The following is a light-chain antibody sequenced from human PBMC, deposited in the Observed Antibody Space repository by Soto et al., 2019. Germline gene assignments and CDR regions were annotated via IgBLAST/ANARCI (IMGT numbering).Light chain of an antibody. CDR3: QQRSTSIT. CDR1: QSVSTY. J-gene: IGKJ5*01. CDR2: EVS. V-gene: IGKV3-11*01. Sequence: ETVLTQSPATLSLSPGERATLSCRASQSVSTYLAWYQQKPGQAPRLLIYEVSSRATGIPARFSGSGSGTDFTLTISSLEPEDFAVYYCQQRSTSITFGQGTRLEIK.